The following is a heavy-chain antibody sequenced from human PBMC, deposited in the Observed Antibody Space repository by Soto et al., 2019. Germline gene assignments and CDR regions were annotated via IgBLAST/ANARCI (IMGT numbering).Heavy chain of an antibody. CDR2: IDTDGSRK. J-gene: IGHJ6*02. V-gene: IGHV3-7*03. Sequence: LRLSCAASGFNCNTYWKHWVRQAAGKGLEWVANIDTDGSRKNYVDSVKGRFIISRDNAKNSLLLHMNSLRDDDTSVYDRVRVRLDGNYTNGGDVRGQGTTVTVSS. CDR1: GFNCNTYW. CDR3: VRVRLDGNYTNGGDV. D-gene: IGHD4-17*01.